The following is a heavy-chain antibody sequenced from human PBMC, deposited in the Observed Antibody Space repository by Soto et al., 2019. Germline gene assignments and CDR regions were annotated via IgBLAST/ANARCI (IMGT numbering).Heavy chain of an antibody. CDR2: ITSSGAA. CDR1: GFTFNNYA. Sequence: DVQLLESGGDLAQPGGSLRLSCEASGFTFNNYAIAWVRQAPGKGLEWVSGITSSGAAYYADSVKGRFNISRDNSKNTLYLQMNSLRAEDTAVYYCAKGESSVSARDFDPWGQGTLVTVSS. V-gene: IGHV3-23*01. D-gene: IGHD3-22*01. CDR3: AKGESSVSARDFDP. J-gene: IGHJ5*02.